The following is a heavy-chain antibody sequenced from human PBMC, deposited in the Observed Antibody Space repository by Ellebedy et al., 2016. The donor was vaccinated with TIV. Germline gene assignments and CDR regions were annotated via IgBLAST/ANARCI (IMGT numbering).Heavy chain of an antibody. CDR3: ARGLYGGSYSAFDY. Sequence: ASVKVSCXASGYTFTSYGIGWVRQAPGQGLEWMGWISAYNGNTNYAQKLQGRVTMTTDTSTSTAYMELRSLRSDDTAVYYCARGLYGGSYSAFDYWGQGTLVTVSS. V-gene: IGHV1-18*01. CDR1: GYTFTSYG. CDR2: ISAYNGNT. J-gene: IGHJ4*02. D-gene: IGHD1-26*01.